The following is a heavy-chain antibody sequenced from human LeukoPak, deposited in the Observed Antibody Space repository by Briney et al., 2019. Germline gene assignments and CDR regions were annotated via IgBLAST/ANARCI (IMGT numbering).Heavy chain of an antibody. Sequence: GGSLRLSCAASGFTFSSYAMSWVRQAPGKGLEWVSAISGSGGSTYYADSVKGRFTISRDNSKNTLHLQMNSLRAEDTAVYYCAKDRASGWLAYYFDYWGQGTLVTVSS. CDR3: AKDRASGWLAYYFDY. D-gene: IGHD3-22*01. CDR1: GFTFSSYA. J-gene: IGHJ4*02. V-gene: IGHV3-23*01. CDR2: ISGSGGST.